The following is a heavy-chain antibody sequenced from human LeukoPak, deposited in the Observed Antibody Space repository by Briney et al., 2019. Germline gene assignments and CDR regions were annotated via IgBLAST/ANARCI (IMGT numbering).Heavy chain of an antibody. CDR2: ISYDGSNK. Sequence: GGSLRLSCAASGFTFSSYEMNWVRQAPGKGLEWVAVISYDGSNKYYADSVKGRFTISRDNSKNTLYLQMNSLRAEDTAVYYCAKDLDSSGYFDYWGQGTLVTVSS. CDR1: GFTFSSYE. D-gene: IGHD3-22*01. J-gene: IGHJ4*02. CDR3: AKDLDSSGYFDY. V-gene: IGHV3-30*18.